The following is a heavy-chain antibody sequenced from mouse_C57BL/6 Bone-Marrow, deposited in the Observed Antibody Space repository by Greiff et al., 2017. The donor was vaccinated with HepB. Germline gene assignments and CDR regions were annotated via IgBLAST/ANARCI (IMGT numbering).Heavy chain of an antibody. J-gene: IGHJ3*01. CDR1: GYSITSGYY. CDR2: ISYDGSN. V-gene: IGHV3-6*01. D-gene: IGHD2-1*01. Sequence: VQLMESGPGLVKPSQSLSLTCSVTGYSITSGYYWNWIRQFPGNQLEWMSYISYDGSNNYNPSLNNRISITRDTSKNQFFLKLNSVTTEDTATYDWAREGYGNYFAYGDQGTLVTVSA. CDR3: AREGYGNYFAY.